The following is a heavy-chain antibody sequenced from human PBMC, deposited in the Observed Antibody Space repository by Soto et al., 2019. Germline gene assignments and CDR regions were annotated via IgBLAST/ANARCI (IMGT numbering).Heavy chain of an antibody. J-gene: IGHJ6*02. D-gene: IGHD3-10*01. V-gene: IGHV4-59*08. CDR1: GGSITSHY. CDR3: ARQGFGQLHGLVDG. CDR2: IHHSGST. Sequence: QVQLQESGPGLVKPSETLSLTCSVSGGSITSHYCSWFRQPPGKGLEWIGYIHHSGSTSYNPSLKSRVTMSVDKSKNHFYLKVNCVTAADTALYYCARQGFGQLHGLVDGWGPGTTVTVSS.